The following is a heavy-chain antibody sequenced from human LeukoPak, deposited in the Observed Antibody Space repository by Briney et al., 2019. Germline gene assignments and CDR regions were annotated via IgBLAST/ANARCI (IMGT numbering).Heavy chain of an antibody. CDR3: ARNSEVLRCLEWSY. V-gene: IGHV1-2*02. CDR1: GYTFTGYY. Sequence: GASVKVSCKASGYTFTGYYMHWVRQAPGQGLEWMGWINPNSGGTNYAQKFQGRVTMTRDTSISTAYMELSRLRSDDTAVYYCARNSEVLRCLEWSYWGQGTLVTVSS. D-gene: IGHD3-3*01. J-gene: IGHJ4*02. CDR2: INPNSGGT.